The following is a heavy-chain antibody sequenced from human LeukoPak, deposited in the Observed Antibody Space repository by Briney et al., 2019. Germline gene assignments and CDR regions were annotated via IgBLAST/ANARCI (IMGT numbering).Heavy chain of an antibody. J-gene: IGHJ4*02. Sequence: GGSLRLSCAASGFTFSGHGSHWVRQAPGKGLEWVAAISYDGSNKYYADSVKGRFTISRDNSKNTLYLQMNSLRAEDTAVFYCVKDRGSTITMLRDVHEYWGQGTLVTVSS. D-gene: IGHD3-10*01. V-gene: IGHV3-30*18. CDR3: VKDRGSTITMLRDVHEY. CDR1: GFTFSGHG. CDR2: ISYDGSNK.